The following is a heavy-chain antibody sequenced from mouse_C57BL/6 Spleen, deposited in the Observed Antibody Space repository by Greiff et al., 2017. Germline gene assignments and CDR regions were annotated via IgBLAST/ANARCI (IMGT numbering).Heavy chain of an antibody. CDR3: ARSGITTVVAPYYDV. CDR1: GYTFTSYW. CDR2: IDPSDSYT. V-gene: IGHV1-69*01. Sequence: QVQLQQPGAELVMPGASVKLSCKASGYTFTSYWMPWVKQRPGQGLEWIGEIDPSDSYTNYNQKFKGKSTLTVDKSSSTAYMQLSSLTSEDSAVYYCARSGITTVVAPYYDVWGTGTTVTVSS. J-gene: IGHJ1*03. D-gene: IGHD1-1*01.